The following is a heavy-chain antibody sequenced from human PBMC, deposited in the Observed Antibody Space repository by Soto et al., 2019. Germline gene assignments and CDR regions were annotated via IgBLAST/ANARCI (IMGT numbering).Heavy chain of an antibody. Sequence: LRLSCSASGYTFSSNGMNWVRQAPGKGLEWVSGTTGSGDRTYYGDSVKGRFTISRDNSKNTLYLQMNSLRADDTAVYYCATRDCSGGTCYFDYWGRGTLVTVSS. CDR1: GYTFSSNG. CDR2: TTGSGDRT. D-gene: IGHD2-15*01. CDR3: ATRDCSGGTCYFDY. V-gene: IGHV3-23*01. J-gene: IGHJ4*02.